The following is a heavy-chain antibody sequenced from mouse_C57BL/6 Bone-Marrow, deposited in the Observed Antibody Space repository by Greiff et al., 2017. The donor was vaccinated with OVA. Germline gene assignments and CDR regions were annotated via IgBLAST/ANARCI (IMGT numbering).Heavy chain of an antibody. D-gene: IGHD1-1*01. Sequence: EVMLVESGGDLVKPGGSLKLSCAASGFTFSSYGMSWVRQTPDKRLEWVATISSGGSYTYYPDSVKGRFTISRDNAKNTLYLQMSSVKSEDTAMYYCAIINTVYYAMDYWGHGTSVTVSS. CDR3: AIINTVYYAMDY. CDR1: GFTFSSYG. J-gene: IGHJ4*01. CDR2: ISSGGSYT. V-gene: IGHV5-6*01.